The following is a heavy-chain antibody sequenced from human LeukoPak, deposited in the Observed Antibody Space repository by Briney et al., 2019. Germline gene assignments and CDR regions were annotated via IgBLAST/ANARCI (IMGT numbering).Heavy chain of an antibody. Sequence: GGSLRLSCAASGFTFSSYWMSWVRQAPGKGLEWVANIKQDGSEKYYVDSVKGRFTISRDNAKNSLYLQMNSLRAEDTAVYYCAGGVITGAFDIWGQGTMVTVSS. CDR2: IKQDGSEK. CDR3: AGGVITGAFDI. J-gene: IGHJ3*02. D-gene: IGHD3-22*01. V-gene: IGHV3-7*01. CDR1: GFTFSSYW.